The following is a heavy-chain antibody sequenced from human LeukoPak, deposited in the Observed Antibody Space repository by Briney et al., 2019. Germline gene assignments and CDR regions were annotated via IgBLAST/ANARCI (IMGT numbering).Heavy chain of an antibody. CDR1: GGSISRSAYY. V-gene: IGHV4-39*07. CDR3: ARERGYCSRSYCPEGPY. J-gene: IGHJ4*02. D-gene: IGHD2-2*01. Sequence: KASETLSLTCTVSGGSISRSAYYWGWIRQPPGKGLEWIGSIHYSGSSYHNPALKSRVTISVDTSKNQFSLDLSSVTAADTAVYYCARERGYCSRSYCPEGPYWGQGAVVTVSS. CDR2: IHYSGSS.